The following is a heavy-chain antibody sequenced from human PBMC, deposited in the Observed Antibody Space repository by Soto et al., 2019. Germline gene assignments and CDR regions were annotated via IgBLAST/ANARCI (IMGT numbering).Heavy chain of an antibody. CDR2: IVVGSGNT. V-gene: IGHV1-58*01. CDR1: GFTFTSST. J-gene: IGHJ4*02. D-gene: IGHD3-22*01. Sequence: QMQLVQSGPEAKKPGTSVKVSCKASGFTFTSSTVQWVRQARGQRLEWIGWIVVGSGNTIYAQKFQERVTITRDMSTSTAYMELSSLRSEDTAVYYCAAGDYYDSSGYSSDYWGQGTLVTVSS. CDR3: AAGDYYDSSGYSSDY.